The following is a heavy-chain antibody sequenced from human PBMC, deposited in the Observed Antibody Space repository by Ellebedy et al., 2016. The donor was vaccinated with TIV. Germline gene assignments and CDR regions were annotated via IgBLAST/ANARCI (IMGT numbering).Heavy chain of an antibody. CDR2: ITTYNGDT. V-gene: IGHV1-18*01. D-gene: IGHD3-3*01. CDR3: ARGWKTMFGVIAEDI. CDR1: GYTFTTYG. J-gene: IGHJ4*02. Sequence: ASVKVSXXASGYTFTTYGITWVRQAPGQGLEWMGWITTYNGDTNYARKFQDRVTMTKDTSTSTAYMELRSLTSDDTAIYYCARGWKTMFGVIAEDIWGQGTLVTVSS.